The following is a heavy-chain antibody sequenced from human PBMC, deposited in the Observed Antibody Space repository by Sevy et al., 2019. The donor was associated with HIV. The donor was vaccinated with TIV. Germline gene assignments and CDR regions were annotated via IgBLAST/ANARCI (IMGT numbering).Heavy chain of an antibody. D-gene: IGHD3-3*01. CDR2: IRRNAYGGKT. J-gene: IGHJ4*02. CDR1: GFMYGDYA. CDR3: TRGASITILGPWDY. Sequence: GGSLRLSCKGSGFMYGDYAINWVRQAPGKGLEWLGFIRRNAYGGKTQYAASVKGRFTISRDDSKSIAYLQMNSLKTEDTAVYYCTRGASITILGPWDYWGQGTLVTVSS. V-gene: IGHV3-49*04.